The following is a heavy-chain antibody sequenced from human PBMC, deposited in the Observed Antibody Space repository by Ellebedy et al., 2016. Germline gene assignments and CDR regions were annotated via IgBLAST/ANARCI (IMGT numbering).Heavy chain of an antibody. J-gene: IGHJ6*02. CDR3: ARGGPYCSSTSCYLSYYYYGMDV. Sequence: SETLSLTXTVSGGSISTYYWSWIRQHPGKGLEWIGYIYYSGSTYYNPSLKSRVTISVDTSKNQFSLKLSSVTAADTAVYYCARGGPYCSSTSCYLSYYYYGMDVWGQGTTVTVSS. D-gene: IGHD2-2*01. CDR2: IYYSGST. V-gene: IGHV4-59*06. CDR1: GGSISTYY.